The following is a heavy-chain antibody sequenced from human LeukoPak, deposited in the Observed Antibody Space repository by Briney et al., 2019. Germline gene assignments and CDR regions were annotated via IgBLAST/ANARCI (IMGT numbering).Heavy chain of an antibody. V-gene: IGHV5-51*01. CDR1: GYGFTTYW. Sequence: GESLKISGKGSGYGFTTYWIGWVRQMPGKGLEWMGIIYPGDSDTRYSPSFQGQVTISADKSISTAYLQWSSLKASDTAMYYCARRPGGSGSYYDAFDIWGQGTMVTVSS. D-gene: IGHD3-10*01. CDR2: IYPGDSDT. J-gene: IGHJ3*02. CDR3: ARRPGGSGSYYDAFDI.